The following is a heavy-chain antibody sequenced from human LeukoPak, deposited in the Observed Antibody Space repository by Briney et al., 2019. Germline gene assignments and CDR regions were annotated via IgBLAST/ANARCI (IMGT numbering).Heavy chain of an antibody. V-gene: IGHV4-59*01. J-gene: IGHJ4*02. D-gene: IGHD3-9*01. CDR1: GGSISSYY. CDR2: IYYSGSL. CDR3: ARADYDILTGYYTFFDY. Sequence: KASETLSLTCTVSGGSISSYYWSWIRQPPGKGLEWIGYIYYSGSLNYNPSLKSRVTISVDTSKNQFSLKLSSVTAADTAVYYCARADYDILTGYYTFFDYWGQGTLVTVSS.